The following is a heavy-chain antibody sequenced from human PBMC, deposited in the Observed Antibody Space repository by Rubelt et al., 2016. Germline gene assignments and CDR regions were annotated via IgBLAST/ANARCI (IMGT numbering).Heavy chain of an antibody. V-gene: IGHV1-18*01. J-gene: IGHJ5*01. CDR1: GYTFTSYA. CDR3: AREVGATFWFDY. Sequence: QVQLVQSGAEVKKPGASVKVSCKASGYTFTSYAIAWVRQAPGQGLEWMGWISANNGNTNYAQKVQGRVTMTTDTSTSTDYMELRSLRSDDTAVYYCAREVGATFWFDYWGQGTLVTVSS. D-gene: IGHD1-26*01. CDR2: ISANNGNT.